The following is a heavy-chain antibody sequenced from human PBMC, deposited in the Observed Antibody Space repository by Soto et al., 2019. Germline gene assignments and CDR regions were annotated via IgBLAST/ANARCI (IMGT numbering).Heavy chain of an antibody. J-gene: IGHJ2*01. Sequence: ASVKVSCKASGYTFSNYGIHWVRQAPGQRLEWMGWINAGNGNTKYSEKFQGRVTITRDTSASTAYMELSSLRSEDTAVYYCARSGYSSGWYHWYFDFWGRGTLVSVSS. CDR3: ARSGYSSGWYHWYFDF. D-gene: IGHD6-19*01. V-gene: IGHV1-3*01. CDR1: GYTFSNYG. CDR2: INAGNGNT.